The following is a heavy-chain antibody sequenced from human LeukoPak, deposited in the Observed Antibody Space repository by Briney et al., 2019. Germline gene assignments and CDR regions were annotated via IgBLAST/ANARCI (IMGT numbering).Heavy chain of an antibody. J-gene: IGHJ4*02. CDR3: AKDLGGAGGYYFDY. D-gene: IGHD3-16*01. CDR2: ISSGSTYI. V-gene: IGHV3-21*04. Sequence: PGGSLRLSCAASGFTFSSYSMNWVRQAPGKGLEWVSSISSGSTYIYYADSVKGRFTISRDNSKNTLYLQMNSLRAEDTAVYYCAKDLGGAGGYYFDYWGQGTLVTVSS. CDR1: GFTFSSYS.